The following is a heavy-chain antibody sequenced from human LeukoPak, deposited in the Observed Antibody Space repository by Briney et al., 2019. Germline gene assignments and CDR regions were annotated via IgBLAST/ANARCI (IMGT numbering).Heavy chain of an antibody. CDR2: IKQDGSEK. CDR3: ARDIVVVPAAIYYYYYYGMDV. V-gene: IGHV3-7*01. CDR1: GFTFSSYW. D-gene: IGHD2-2*01. Sequence: GSLRLSCAASGFTFSSYWMSWVRQAPGKGLEWVANIKQDGSEKYYVDSVKGRFTISRDNAKNSLYLQMNSLRAEDTAVYYCARDIVVVPAAIYYYYYYGMDVWGKGTTVTVSS. J-gene: IGHJ6*04.